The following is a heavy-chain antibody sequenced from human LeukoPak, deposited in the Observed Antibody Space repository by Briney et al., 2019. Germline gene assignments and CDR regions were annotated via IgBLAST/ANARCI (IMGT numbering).Heavy chain of an antibody. CDR2: ISSSSSYI. Sequence: GGSLRLSCAASGFTFSSYSMNWVRQAPGKGLEWVSSISSSSSYIYYADSVKGRFTISRDNAKNSLYLQMNSLRAEDTAVYYCARGWETGYQLLPPYYYYYYMDVWGKGTTVTVSS. J-gene: IGHJ6*03. CDR3: ARGWETGYQLLPPYYYYYYMDV. CDR1: GFTFSSYS. V-gene: IGHV3-21*01. D-gene: IGHD2-2*01.